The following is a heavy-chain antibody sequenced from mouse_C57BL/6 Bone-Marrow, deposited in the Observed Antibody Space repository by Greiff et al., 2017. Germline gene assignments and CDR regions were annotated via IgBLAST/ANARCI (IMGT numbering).Heavy chain of an antibody. V-gene: IGHV1-64*01. Sequence: QVQLQQPGAELVKPGASVTLSCKASGHTFTNYWMHWVKQRPGQGLEWIGMMHPNGGSTDYNEKFKSEATLSVDKSSRTAYMELSSLTSEDSAVYYCSRSYDYDDYTMDYWGQGTSVTVSS. CDR1: GHTFTNYW. D-gene: IGHD2-4*01. CDR2: MHPNGGST. J-gene: IGHJ4*01. CDR3: SRSYDYDDYTMDY.